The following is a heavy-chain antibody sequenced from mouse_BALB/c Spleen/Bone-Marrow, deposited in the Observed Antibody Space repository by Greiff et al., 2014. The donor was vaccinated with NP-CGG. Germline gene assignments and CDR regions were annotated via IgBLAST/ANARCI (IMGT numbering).Heavy chain of an antibody. CDR3: TRHGGYYPYYYAMDY. D-gene: IGHD2-3*01. CDR1: GFAFSSYD. CDR2: ISHDGGTT. Sequence: EVNVVESGGGLVKPGGSLKLSCAASGFAFSSYDMSWVRQTPEKRLEWVAYISHDGGTTYYSDTVKGRFTISRDNAKNTLYLQMSSLKSEDTAIYYCTRHGGYYPYYYAMDYWGQGTSVTVSS. J-gene: IGHJ4*01. V-gene: IGHV5-12-1*01.